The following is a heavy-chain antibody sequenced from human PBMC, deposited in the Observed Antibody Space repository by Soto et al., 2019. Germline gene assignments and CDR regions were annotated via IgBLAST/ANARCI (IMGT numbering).Heavy chain of an antibody. D-gene: IGHD1-20*01. J-gene: IGHJ3*02. CDR1: GFTFSSYV. CDR2: ISWNSGSI. CDR3: AKDTSPGITYGAAFDI. V-gene: IGHV3-9*01. Sequence: ALRLSCAASGFTFSSYVMNWVRPAPGKGLERVSGISWNSGSIGYADSVKGRFTISRDNAKNSLYLQMNSLRAEDTALYYCAKDTSPGITYGAAFDIWGQGTMVTVS.